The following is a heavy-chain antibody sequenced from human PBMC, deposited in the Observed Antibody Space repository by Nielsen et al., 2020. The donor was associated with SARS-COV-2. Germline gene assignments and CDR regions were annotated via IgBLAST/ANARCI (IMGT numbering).Heavy chain of an antibody. Sequence: SVKVSCKASGGTFSSYAISWVRQAPGQGLEWMGGIIPILGTANYAQKFQGRVTITADESTSTAYMELSSLRSEDTAVYYCARRYSSGRGMYYFDYWGQGTLVTVSS. CDR2: IIPILGTA. D-gene: IGHD6-19*01. J-gene: IGHJ4*02. CDR1: GGTFSSYA. CDR3: ARRYSSGRGMYYFDY. V-gene: IGHV1-69*13.